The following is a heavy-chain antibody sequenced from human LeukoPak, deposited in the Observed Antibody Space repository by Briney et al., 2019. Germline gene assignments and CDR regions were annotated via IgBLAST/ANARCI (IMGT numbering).Heavy chain of an antibody. CDR3: ARLMVFGPPYDILTGYYKRGFDY. J-gene: IGHJ4*02. CDR1: GFSFSNNY. V-gene: IGHV3-30*19. D-gene: IGHD3-9*01. CDR2: IGYDGSTQ. Sequence: GGSLRLSCIGSGFSFSNNYMSWVRQAPGKGLEWVAVIGYDGSTQYYADFVKGRFTISRDNSQNMLYLQMNSLRAEDTAVYYCARLMVFGPPYDILTGYYKRGFDYWGQGTLVTVSS.